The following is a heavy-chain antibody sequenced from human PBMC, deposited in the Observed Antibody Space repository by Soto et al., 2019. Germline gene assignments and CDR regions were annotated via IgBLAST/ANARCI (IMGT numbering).Heavy chain of an antibody. Sequence: GGSLRLSCAASGFTFDDYAMHWVRQAPGKGLEWVSGISWNSGSIGYADSVKGRFTISRDNAKNSLYLQMNSLRAEDTALYYCAKGLWPHYYYYYGMDVWGQGTTVTVSS. D-gene: IGHD2-21*01. CDR2: ISWNSGSI. CDR3: AKGLWPHYYYYYGMDV. CDR1: GFTFDDYA. V-gene: IGHV3-9*01. J-gene: IGHJ6*02.